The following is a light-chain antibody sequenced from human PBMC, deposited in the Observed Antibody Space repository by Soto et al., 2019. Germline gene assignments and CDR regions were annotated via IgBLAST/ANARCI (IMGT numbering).Light chain of an antibody. V-gene: IGLV2-8*01. Sequence: QSALTQPPSASWSPGQSVTISCSGTSSDVGGYNYVSWYQEHPGKAPKLMIYEVTKRPSGVPDRFSGSKSGNTASLTVSGLQAEDEADYYCISHAGSNNLVFGGGTKLTVL. CDR2: EVT. CDR1: SSDVGGYNY. J-gene: IGLJ3*02. CDR3: ISHAGSNNLV.